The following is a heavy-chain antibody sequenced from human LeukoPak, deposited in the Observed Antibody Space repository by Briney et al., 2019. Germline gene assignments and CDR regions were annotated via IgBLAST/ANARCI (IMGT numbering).Heavy chain of an antibody. J-gene: IGHJ4*02. D-gene: IGHD3-16*02. V-gene: IGHV3-53*01. CDR1: GFTVSSNY. CDR3: AREGDYVWGSYRYDY. Sequence: GGSLRLSCAASGFTVSSNYMSWVREAPGKGLEWVSVLYSGGSTYYADSVKGRFTISRDNSKNTLYLQMNSLRAEDTAVYYCAREGDYVWGSYRYDYWGQGTLVTVSS. CDR2: LYSGGST.